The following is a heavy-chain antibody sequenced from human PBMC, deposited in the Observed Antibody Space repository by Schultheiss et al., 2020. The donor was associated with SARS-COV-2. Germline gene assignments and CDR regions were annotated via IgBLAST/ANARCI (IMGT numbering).Heavy chain of an antibody. CDR1: GGTFSSYA. D-gene: IGHD5-24*01. J-gene: IGHJ6*02. Sequence: ASVKVSCKASGGTFSSYAISWVRQAPGQGLEWMGWINPNSGGTNYAQKFQGRVTMTRDTSISTAYMELSRLRSDDTAVYYCARGTRGDGYHLNYYYYGMDVWGQGTTVTVSS. CDR2: INPNSGGT. CDR3: ARGTRGDGYHLNYYYYGMDV. V-gene: IGHV1-2*02.